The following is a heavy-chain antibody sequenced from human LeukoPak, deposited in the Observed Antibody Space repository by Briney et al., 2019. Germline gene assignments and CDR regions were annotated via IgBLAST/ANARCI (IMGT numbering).Heavy chain of an antibody. Sequence: GGSLRLSCAASGFIFSTYSMIWVRQAPGKGLEWVSSVSSSSSYIYYADSVKGRFTISRDNAKNSLYLQMSSLRAEDTAVYYCARVKAEEYSSGWYQDYWGQGTLVTVSS. CDR1: GFIFSTYS. J-gene: IGHJ4*02. CDR3: ARVKAEEYSSGWYQDY. CDR2: VSSSSSYI. D-gene: IGHD6-19*01. V-gene: IGHV3-21*01.